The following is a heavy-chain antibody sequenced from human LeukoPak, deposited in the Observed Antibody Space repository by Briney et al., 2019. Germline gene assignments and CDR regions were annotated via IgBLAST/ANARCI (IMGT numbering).Heavy chain of an antibody. D-gene: IGHD3-22*01. Sequence: GGSLRLSCAVSGFTVSSIYMYWVRQAPGKGLEWVSLIYSGGSTHYADSVKGRFTISRDDSKNTLCLQMNTLRAEDTAVYYCARGGDSGRYYGDYWGQGTLVAVSS. CDR1: GFTVSSIY. V-gene: IGHV3-66*01. CDR3: ARGGDSGRYYGDY. CDR2: IYSGGST. J-gene: IGHJ4*02.